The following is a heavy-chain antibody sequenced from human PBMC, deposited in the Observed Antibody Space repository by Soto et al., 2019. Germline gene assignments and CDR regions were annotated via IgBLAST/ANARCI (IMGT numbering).Heavy chain of an antibody. Sequence: GESLKISCKGSGYSFTSYWIGWVRQMPGKGLEWMGIIYPGDSDTRYSPSFQGQVTISADKSISTAYLQWSSLKASDTAMYYCARQTLYDYVWGSYRQFDAFDIWGQGTMVTVSS. CDR1: GYSFTSYW. CDR3: ARQTLYDYVWGSYRQFDAFDI. J-gene: IGHJ3*02. CDR2: IYPGDSDT. D-gene: IGHD3-16*02. V-gene: IGHV5-51*01.